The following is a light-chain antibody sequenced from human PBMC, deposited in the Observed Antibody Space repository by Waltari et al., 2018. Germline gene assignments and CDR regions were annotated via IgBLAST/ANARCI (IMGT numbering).Light chain of an antibody. Sequence: DIQMTQSPSSLSASVGDRVTITCQASQDISNYLNWYQQKAGNAPKLLIYDASNLETGVPSRFSGGGSGTHFTFTISSLQLEDIATYYCQHYDNLPPPSYTFGQGTKLEIK. CDR1: QDISNY. J-gene: IGKJ2*01. V-gene: IGKV1-33*01. CDR3: QHYDNLPPPSYT. CDR2: DAS.